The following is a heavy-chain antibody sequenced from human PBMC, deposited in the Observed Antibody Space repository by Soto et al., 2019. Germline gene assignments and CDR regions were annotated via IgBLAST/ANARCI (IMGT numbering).Heavy chain of an antibody. Sequence: PSATLSLTCTVSGGSTVNYYWSWIRQSPGKGLEWIGHIYHSGSFNYNPSLKSRVTISVDTSKNQFSLKLSSVTAADTAVYYCARVVPGYYYYGMDVWGQGTTVTVSS. J-gene: IGHJ6*02. V-gene: IGHV4-59*12. CDR1: GGSTVNYY. CDR2: IYHSGSF. CDR3: ARVVPGYYYYGMDV.